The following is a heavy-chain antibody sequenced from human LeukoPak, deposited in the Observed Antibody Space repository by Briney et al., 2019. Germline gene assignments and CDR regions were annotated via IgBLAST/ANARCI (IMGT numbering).Heavy chain of an antibody. J-gene: IGHJ4*02. CDR3: ARKRLGDPNFIGYFDY. D-gene: IGHD3-16*01. Sequence: PGGSLRLSCAASGFTFDDYGMSWVRQAPGKGLEWVSGINWNGGSTGYADSVKGRFTISRDNAKNSLYLQMNSLRAEDTALYYCARKRLGDPNFIGYFDYWGQGTLVTVSS. CDR2: INWNGGST. V-gene: IGHV3-20*04. CDR1: GFTFDDYG.